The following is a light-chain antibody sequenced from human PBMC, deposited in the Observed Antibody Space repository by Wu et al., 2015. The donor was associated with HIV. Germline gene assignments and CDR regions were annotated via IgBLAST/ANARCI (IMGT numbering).Light chain of an antibody. CDR2: DAS. Sequence: GDTVTITCRASQGIRSALAWYQQKPGKAPKLLIYDASSLESGVPSRFSGSGFGTDFTLTISNLQPEDFATYYCQQFSTYPYTFGQGTKLEIK. V-gene: IGKV1-13*02. CDR3: QQFSTYPYT. J-gene: IGKJ2*01. CDR1: QGIRSA.